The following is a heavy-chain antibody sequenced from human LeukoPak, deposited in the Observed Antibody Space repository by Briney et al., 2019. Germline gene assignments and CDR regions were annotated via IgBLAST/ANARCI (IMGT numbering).Heavy chain of an antibody. D-gene: IGHD3-22*01. CDR3: ARDQYYDSSGYLGY. Sequence: GGSLRLSCAASGFTFRNYGMSWVRQAPGKGLEWVSYISSSGSTIYYADSVKGRFTISRDNAKNSLYLQMNSLRAEDTAVYYCARDQYYDSSGYLGYWGQGTLVTVSS. V-gene: IGHV3-11*01. J-gene: IGHJ4*02. CDR1: GFTFRNYG. CDR2: ISSSGSTI.